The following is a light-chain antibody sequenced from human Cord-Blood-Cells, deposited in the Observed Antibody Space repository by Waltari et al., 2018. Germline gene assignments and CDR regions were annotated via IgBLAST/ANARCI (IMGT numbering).Light chain of an antibody. CDR3: QQYGSSPPMYT. CDR1: KSVSSSY. V-gene: IGKV3-20*01. J-gene: IGKJ2*01. Sequence: EIVLTQSPCTLSLSPGERATLSCRSSKSVSSSYLAWYQQKPGQAPRLLIYGASSRATGIPDRFSGSGSGTDFTLTISRLEPEDFAVYYCQQYGSSPPMYTFGQGTKLEIK. CDR2: GAS.